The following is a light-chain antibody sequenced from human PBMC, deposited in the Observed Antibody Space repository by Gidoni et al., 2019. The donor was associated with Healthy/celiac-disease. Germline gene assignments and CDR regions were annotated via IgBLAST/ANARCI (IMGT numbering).Light chain of an antibody. CDR1: QDISNY. Sequence: DIQMTQSPSSLSASVGDRVTITCQASQDISNYLHWYQQKPGKAPKLLIYDASNLETGVPSRFSGSGSGTDFTFTISSLQPEVIATYYCQQYDNLPPFTFXPXTKVDIK. CDR2: DAS. V-gene: IGKV1-33*01. CDR3: QQYDNLPPFT. J-gene: IGKJ3*01.